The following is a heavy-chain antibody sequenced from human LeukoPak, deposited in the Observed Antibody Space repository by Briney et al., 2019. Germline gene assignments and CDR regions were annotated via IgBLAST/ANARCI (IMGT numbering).Heavy chain of an antibody. CDR3: AKGAQQWLPQTYFDY. D-gene: IGHD6-19*01. CDR1: GFTFSEYY. Sequence: GGSLRLSCAASGFTFSEYYMIWIRQAPGKGLEFVSSISSSGVSIYYADSLKGRFTISRDNAKNSLFLQMNSLRAEDTAVYYCAKGAQQWLPQTYFDYWGQGTLVTVSS. J-gene: IGHJ4*02. V-gene: IGHV3-11*01. CDR2: ISSSGVSI.